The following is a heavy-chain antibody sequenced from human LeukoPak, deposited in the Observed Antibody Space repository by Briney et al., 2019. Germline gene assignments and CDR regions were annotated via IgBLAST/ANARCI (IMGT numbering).Heavy chain of an antibody. CDR2: ISSSGSTI. J-gene: IGHJ4*02. D-gene: IGHD2-15*01. CDR1: GFTFRNAW. Sequence: GGSLRLSCAASGFTFRNAWMSWVRQAPGKGLEWVSYISSSGSTIYYADSVKGRFTISRDNAKNSLYLQMNSLRAEDTAVYYCARSTGGRYSRIDYWGQGTLVTVSS. CDR3: ARSTGGRYSRIDY. V-gene: IGHV3-11*04.